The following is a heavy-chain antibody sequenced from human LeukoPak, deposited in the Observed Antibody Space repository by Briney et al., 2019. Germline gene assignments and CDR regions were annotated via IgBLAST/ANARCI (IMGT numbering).Heavy chain of an antibody. J-gene: IGHJ4*02. D-gene: IGHD3-10*01. V-gene: IGHV4-59*11. CDR1: GGSISSHY. Sequence: PSETLSLTCTVSGGSISSHYWSWILQPPGKGWEGIGTFYNIGTNYNPSLTSRVTIVVDTSKNQFALRLSSVTAADTAIYYCATSRGSDGSGTYWGQGTLVTVSS. CDR3: ATSRGSDGSGTY. CDR2: FYNIGT.